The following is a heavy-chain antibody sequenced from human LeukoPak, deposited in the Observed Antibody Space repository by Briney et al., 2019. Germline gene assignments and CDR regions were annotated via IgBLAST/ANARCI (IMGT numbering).Heavy chain of an antibody. D-gene: IGHD6-13*01. CDR2: IYYSGST. V-gene: IGHV4-39*01. CDR1: GGSISSSSYY. Sequence: SETLSLTCTVSGGSISSSSYYWGWIRQPPGKGLEWIGSIYYSGSTYYNPSLKSRVTISVDTSKHQFSLKLSSVTAADTAVYYCARHSSSWYSHFDYWGQGTLVTVSS. CDR3: ARHSSSWYSHFDY. J-gene: IGHJ4*02.